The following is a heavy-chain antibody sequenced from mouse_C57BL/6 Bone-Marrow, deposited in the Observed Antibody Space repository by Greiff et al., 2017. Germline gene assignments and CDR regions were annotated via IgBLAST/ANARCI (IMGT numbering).Heavy chain of an antibody. J-gene: IGHJ4*01. V-gene: IGHV1-50*01. D-gene: IGHD2-3*01. Sequence: QVQLQQPGAELVKPGASVKLSCKASGYTFTSYWMQWVKQRPGQGLEWLGEIDPSDSYPNYNQKFKGKATLTVDTSASTAYMQLSSLTSEDSAVYYCAREAGLLPYAMDYWGQGTSVTVSS. CDR3: AREAGLLPYAMDY. CDR1: GYTFTSYW. CDR2: IDPSDSYP.